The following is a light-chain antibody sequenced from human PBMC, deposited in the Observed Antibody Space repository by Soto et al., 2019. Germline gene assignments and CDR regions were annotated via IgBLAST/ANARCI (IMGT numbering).Light chain of an antibody. CDR3: QQANSFPIT. Sequence: DIQMTQSPSSVSASVGDTVTITCRASQGLKFLAWYQQKPGKAPRLLIYEATNLQSGVPPRFSGSGSGTDFTLTISSLQPEDFATYFRQQANSFPITFGQGTRLEIK. J-gene: IGKJ5*01. CDR1: QGLKF. V-gene: IGKV1-12*01. CDR2: EAT.